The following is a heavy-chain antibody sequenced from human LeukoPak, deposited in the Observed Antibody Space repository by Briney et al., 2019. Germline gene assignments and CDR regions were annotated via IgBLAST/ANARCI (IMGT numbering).Heavy chain of an antibody. D-gene: IGHD5-24*01. V-gene: IGHV4-4*07. Sequence: MASETLSLTCTVSGGSISSYYWSWIRQPAGKGLEWIVRIYTSGSTNYNPSLKSRVTMSVDTSKNQFSLKLSSVTAADTAVYYCARDSGMATIWGDAFDIWGQGTMVTVSS. CDR3: ARDSGMATIWGDAFDI. CDR1: GGSISSYY. CDR2: IYTSGST. J-gene: IGHJ3*02.